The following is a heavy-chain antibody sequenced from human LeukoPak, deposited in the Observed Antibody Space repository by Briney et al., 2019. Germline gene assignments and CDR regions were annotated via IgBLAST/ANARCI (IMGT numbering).Heavy chain of an antibody. J-gene: IGHJ6*02. CDR1: GFTFDDYA. D-gene: IGHD6-13*01. CDR3: AKDYRMQQLVQKRYYYYGMDV. Sequence: QPGGSLRLSCAASGFTFDDYAMHWVRQAPGKGLEWVSGISWNSGSIGYADSVKGRFTISRDNAKNSLYLQMNSLRAEDTALYYCAKDYRMQQLVQKRYYYYGMDVWGQGTTVTVSS. V-gene: IGHV3-9*01. CDR2: ISWNSGSI.